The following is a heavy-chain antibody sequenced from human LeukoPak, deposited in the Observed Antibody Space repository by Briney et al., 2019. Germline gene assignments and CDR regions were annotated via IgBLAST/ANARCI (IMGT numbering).Heavy chain of an antibody. CDR3: ARSANTRASFDY. V-gene: IGHV4-59*01. J-gene: IGHJ4*02. Sequence: PSETLSLTCTVSGGSISSYYWSWIRQPPGKGLEWIGYIYYSGSTNYNPSLKSRVTISVDTSKNQFSLKLSSVAAADTAVYFCARSANTRASFDYWGQGTLVTVSS. CDR1: GGSISSYY. CDR2: IYYSGST.